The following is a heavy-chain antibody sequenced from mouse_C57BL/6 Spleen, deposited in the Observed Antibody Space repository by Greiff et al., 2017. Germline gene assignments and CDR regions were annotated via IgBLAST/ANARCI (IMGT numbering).Heavy chain of an antibody. CDR2: INPNNGGT. J-gene: IGHJ2*01. CDR1: GYTFTDYY. CDR3: ARGHFVFDY. V-gene: IGHV1-26*01. Sequence: EVQLQQSGPELVKPGASVKISCKASGYTFTDYYMNWVKQSHGKSLEWIGDINPNNGGTSYNQKFKGKATLTVDKSSSTAYMELRSLTSEDSAVYYCARGHFVFDYWGQGTTLTVSS.